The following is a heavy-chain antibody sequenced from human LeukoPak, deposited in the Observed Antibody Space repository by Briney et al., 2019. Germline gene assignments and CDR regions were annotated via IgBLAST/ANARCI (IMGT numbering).Heavy chain of an antibody. V-gene: IGHV1-69*13. J-gene: IGHJ4*02. D-gene: IGHD5-12*01. Sequence: GASVKVSCKASGGTFSSYAISWVRQAPGQGLEWMGGIIPIFGTANYAQKFQGRVTITADESTSTAYMELSSLRSEDTAVYYCAKDRGYSGYDFDYWGQGTLVTVSS. CDR2: IIPIFGTA. CDR3: AKDRGYSGYDFDY. CDR1: GGTFSSYA.